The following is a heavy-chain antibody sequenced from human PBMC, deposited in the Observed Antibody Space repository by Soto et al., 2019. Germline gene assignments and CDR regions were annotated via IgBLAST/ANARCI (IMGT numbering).Heavy chain of an antibody. Sequence: GSLRLFCAASGFTFSSYAMSWVRQSPGRGLEWVASISDRGGSTKYADSVNGRFTISRDNSRNTLFLQMDTLRAEDTAVYYCARLPYSYVSLYFFDFWGQGTLVTVSS. J-gene: IGHJ4*02. CDR3: ARLPYSYVSLYFFDF. CDR2: ISDRGGST. V-gene: IGHV3-23*01. D-gene: IGHD5-18*01. CDR1: GFTFSSYA.